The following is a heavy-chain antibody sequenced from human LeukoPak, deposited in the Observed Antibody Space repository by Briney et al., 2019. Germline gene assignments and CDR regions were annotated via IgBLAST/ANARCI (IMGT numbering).Heavy chain of an antibody. CDR2: ITSSGTYI. J-gene: IGHJ5*02. V-gene: IGHV3-21*01. CDR1: GFTFNNYN. Sequence: PGGSLRLSCAASGFTFNNYNMNWVRQAPGKALEWVSSITSSGTYIFYADSVKGRFTISRDNAKNSLYLQINSLGPEDTAVYYCARDWVVGAWGQGTLVTVSS. D-gene: IGHD1-26*01. CDR3: ARDWVVGA.